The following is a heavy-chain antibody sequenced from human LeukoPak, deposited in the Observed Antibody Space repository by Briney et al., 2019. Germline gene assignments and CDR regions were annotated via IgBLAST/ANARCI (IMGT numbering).Heavy chain of an antibody. V-gene: IGHV4-59*08. CDR2: IYNSGST. D-gene: IGHD3-9*01. J-gene: IGHJ4*02. CDR3: AAHRRLADFDY. Sequence: SETLSLTCTVSGGSVSSYYWSWIRQPPGKGLEWIGYIYNSGSTNNPSFKSRVTISEDTSKSQFSLKLSSVTAADTAVYYCAAHRRLADFDYWGQGTLVTVSS. CDR1: GGSVSSYY.